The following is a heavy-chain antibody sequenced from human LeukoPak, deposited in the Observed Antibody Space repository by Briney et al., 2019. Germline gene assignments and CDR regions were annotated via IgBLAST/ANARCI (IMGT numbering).Heavy chain of an antibody. CDR2: IYSGGST. D-gene: IGHD2-2*01. Sequence: GGSLRLSCAASGFTVSSNYMSWVRQAPGKGLEWVSVIYSGGSTYYADSVEGRFTISRDNSKNTLYLQMNSLRAEDTAVYYCTRVGYCATTSCRTVFDFWGQGTMVTVSS. CDR3: TRVGYCATTSCRTVFDF. J-gene: IGHJ3*01. V-gene: IGHV3-53*01. CDR1: GFTVSSNY.